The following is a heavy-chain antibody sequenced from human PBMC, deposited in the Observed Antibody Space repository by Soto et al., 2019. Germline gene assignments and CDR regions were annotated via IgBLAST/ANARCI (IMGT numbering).Heavy chain of an antibody. D-gene: IGHD4-4*01. CDR2: IYPGDSDT. J-gene: IGHJ6*03. Sequence: GESLKISCKGSGYSFTTYWIAWVRQMPGKGLEWMGIIYPGDSDTRYSPSFQGQVTISADKSISTAYLQWSSLKASDSAMYYCARQIQQYGHYHMDVWGKGTTVTVSS. V-gene: IGHV5-51*01. CDR3: ARQIQQYGHYHMDV. CDR1: GYSFTTYW.